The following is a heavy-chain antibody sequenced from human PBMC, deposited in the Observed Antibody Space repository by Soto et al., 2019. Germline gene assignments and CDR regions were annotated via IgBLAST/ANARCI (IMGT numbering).Heavy chain of an antibody. CDR1: GGSISSYY. J-gene: IGHJ3*02. Sequence: SETLSLTCTVSGGSISSYYWSWIRQPPGKGLEWIGYIYYSGSTNYNPSLKSRVTISVDTSKNQFSLKLSSVTAADTAVYYCARESNWGSGTFSDAFDIWGQGTMVTVSS. D-gene: IGHD7-27*01. CDR3: ARESNWGSGTFSDAFDI. V-gene: IGHV4-59*01. CDR2: IYYSGST.